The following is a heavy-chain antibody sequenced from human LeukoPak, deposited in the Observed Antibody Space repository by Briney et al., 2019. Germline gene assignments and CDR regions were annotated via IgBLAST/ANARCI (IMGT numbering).Heavy chain of an antibody. J-gene: IGHJ4*02. V-gene: IGHV4-59*01. CDR3: ARGQTAAGEIWYFDY. D-gene: IGHD6-13*01. CDR1: GGSINGYF. Sequence: SETVSLTCTVSGGSINGYFWSWLRQPPGKGLEWLGHVYFSGSTKYNPSLESRVAILIDTSKKQSSLKLSSVTAADTAVYYCARGQTAAGEIWYFDYWGQGSLLTVAS. CDR2: VYFSGST.